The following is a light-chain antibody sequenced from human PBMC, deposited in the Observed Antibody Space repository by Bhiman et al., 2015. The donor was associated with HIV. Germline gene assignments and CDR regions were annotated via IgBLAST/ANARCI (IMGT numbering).Light chain of an antibody. CDR2: ENN. CDR3: QSYDSSLSGYVV. Sequence: QSVLTQPPSVSAAPGQKVTISCSGSTSNIGNNYVSWYQQLPGTAPKLLIYENNRQPSGIPDRFSGSKSGTSATLGITGLQTGDEADYYCQSYDSSLSGYVVFGGGTKLTVL. J-gene: IGLJ2*01. CDR1: TSNIGNNY. V-gene: IGLV1-51*02.